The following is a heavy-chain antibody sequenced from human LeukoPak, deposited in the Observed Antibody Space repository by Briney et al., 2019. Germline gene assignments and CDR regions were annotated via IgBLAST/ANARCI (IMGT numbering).Heavy chain of an antibody. CDR3: ARVDGYSGYAPSDYFDY. CDR2: IYYSGST. D-gene: IGHD5-12*01. CDR1: GVSISSYY. Sequence: PSGTLSLTCAVSGVSISSYYWSWIRQPPEKGLEWIGYIYYSGSTNYNPSLKSRVTMSVDTSKNQFSLKLSSVTAADTAVYYCARVDGYSGYAPSDYFDYWGQGTLVTVSS. V-gene: IGHV4-59*01. J-gene: IGHJ4*02.